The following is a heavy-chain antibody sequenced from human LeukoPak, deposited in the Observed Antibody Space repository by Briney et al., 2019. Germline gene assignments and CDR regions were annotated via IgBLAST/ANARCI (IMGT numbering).Heavy chain of an antibody. Sequence: ASVKVSCKASGYTFTSYDISWVRQATGQGLEWMGWMNPNSGNTGYAQKFQGRVTMTRNTSISTAYMELSSLRSEDTAVYYCAIHYDYVWGSYRPIDYWGQGTLVTVSS. CDR3: AIHYDYVWGSYRPIDY. V-gene: IGHV1-8*01. D-gene: IGHD3-16*02. CDR1: GYTFTSYD. CDR2: MNPNSGNT. J-gene: IGHJ4*02.